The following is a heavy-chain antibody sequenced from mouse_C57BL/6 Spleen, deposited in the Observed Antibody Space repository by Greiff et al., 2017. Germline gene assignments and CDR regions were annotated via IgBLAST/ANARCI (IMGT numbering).Heavy chain of an antibody. J-gene: IGHJ2*01. D-gene: IGHD1-1*01. Sequence: QVQLQQPGAELVRPGSSVKLSCKASGYTFTSYWMDWVKQRPGQGLEWIGNIYPSDSETPYNQKFKDKATLTVDKSSSTAYMQLSSLTSEDSAVYYCARERGYYYGRIDYWGQGTTLTVSS. CDR2: IYPSDSET. CDR3: ARERGYYYGRIDY. V-gene: IGHV1-61*01. CDR1: GYTFTSYW.